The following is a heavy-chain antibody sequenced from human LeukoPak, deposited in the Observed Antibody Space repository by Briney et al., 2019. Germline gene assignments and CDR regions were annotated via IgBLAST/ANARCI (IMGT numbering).Heavy chain of an antibody. Sequence: ASVKVSCKASGYTFTSYGISWVRQAPGQGLEWMGWISAYNGNTNYAQKLQGRVTMTTDTSTSTAYMELRSLRSDDTAVYYCASYIVVVPAATGSSSKYGMDVWGQGTTVTVSS. J-gene: IGHJ6*02. CDR1: GYTFTSYG. CDR2: ISAYNGNT. V-gene: IGHV1-18*01. D-gene: IGHD2-2*01. CDR3: ASYIVVVPAATGSSSKYGMDV.